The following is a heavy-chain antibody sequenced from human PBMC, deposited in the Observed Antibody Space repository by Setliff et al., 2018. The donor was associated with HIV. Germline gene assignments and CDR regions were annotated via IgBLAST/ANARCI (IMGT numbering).Heavy chain of an antibody. CDR2: IYHSGST. Sequence: SETLSLTCAVYGGSSSDCYWSWIRQPPGKGLEWIGEIYHSGSTIYNPSLKSRVTISVDTSKNQFSLKLSSVTAADTAVYYCARRPYYFDSWGQGTLVTVSS. CDR3: ARRPYYFDS. CDR1: GGSSSDCY. J-gene: IGHJ4*02. D-gene: IGHD6-6*01. V-gene: IGHV4-34*01.